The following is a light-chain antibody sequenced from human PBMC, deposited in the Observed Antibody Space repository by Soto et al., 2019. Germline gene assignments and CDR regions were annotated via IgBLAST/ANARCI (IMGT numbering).Light chain of an antibody. CDR3: QQTSSFPLT. CDR1: KGLVNW. J-gene: IGKJ4*01. V-gene: IGKV1-12*01. Sequence: DIQVTQSPSSVSASVGDRVTITCRASKGLVNWLAWYQQKPGKAPKLLIYAASSFHNGVPSRFSGSGSGADLTLTISSLQPEDFATYYCQQTSSFPLTFGGGTKGEIK. CDR2: AAS.